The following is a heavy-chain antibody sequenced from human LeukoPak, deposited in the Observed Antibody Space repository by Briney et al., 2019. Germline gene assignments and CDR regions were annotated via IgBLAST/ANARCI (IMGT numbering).Heavy chain of an antibody. CDR1: GFTFSNYG. D-gene: IGHD2-2*01. CDR3: AKADCGSTSGHPDY. CDR2: TAYDEINT. Sequence: PGGSLRLSCAASGFTFSNYGMHWVRQAPGKGLEWVAVTAYDEINTNHADSVKGRFTVSRDNSKKTLFLQMNSLRAEDTAVYYCAKADCGSTSGHPDYWGQGTLVTVSS. J-gene: IGHJ4*02. V-gene: IGHV3-30*18.